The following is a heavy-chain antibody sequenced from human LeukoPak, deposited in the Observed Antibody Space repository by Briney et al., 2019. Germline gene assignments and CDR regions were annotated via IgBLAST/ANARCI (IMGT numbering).Heavy chain of an antibody. CDR1: EFTFSSYA. V-gene: IGHV3-23*01. J-gene: IGHJ5*02. CDR3: AREGGRNFGYRGWIDP. CDR2: ISAGGGTT. Sequence: PGGSLRLSCAASEFTFSSYAMTWVRQAPGKGLEWVSGISAGGGTTYYADSVKGRFSISRDYDNEIVYLQMNSLRVDDTAIYYCAREGGRNFGYRGWIDPWGQGTLVIVSS. D-gene: IGHD3-16*01.